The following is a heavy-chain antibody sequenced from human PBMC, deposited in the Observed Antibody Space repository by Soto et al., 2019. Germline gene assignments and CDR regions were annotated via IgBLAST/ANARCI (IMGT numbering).Heavy chain of an antibody. J-gene: IGHJ4*02. CDR2: ISGSGVST. D-gene: IGHD3-22*01. CDR1: GFTFSSYA. CDR3: AKSPGMYYYDSSGYYHYDY. Sequence: PGGSLRLSCAASGFTFSSYAMSWVRQAPGKGLEWVSAISGSGVSTYYADSVKGRFTISRDNSKNTLYLQMNSLRGEDTAVYYCAKSPGMYYYDSSGYYHYDYWGQGTLVTVSS. V-gene: IGHV3-23*01.